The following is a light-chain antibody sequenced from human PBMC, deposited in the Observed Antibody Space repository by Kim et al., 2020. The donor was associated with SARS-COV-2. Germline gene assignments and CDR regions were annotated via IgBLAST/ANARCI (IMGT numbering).Light chain of an antibody. CDR3: QQSYSTPPT. CDR2: AAS. CDR1: QSISSY. V-gene: IGKV1-39*01. Sequence: ASVGGRVTITCPASQSISSYLNWYQQKPGNAPKLLIYAASSLQSGVPSRFSGSGSGTYFTLTISSLQPEDFATYYCQQSYSTPPTFGGGTKVEIK. J-gene: IGKJ4*01.